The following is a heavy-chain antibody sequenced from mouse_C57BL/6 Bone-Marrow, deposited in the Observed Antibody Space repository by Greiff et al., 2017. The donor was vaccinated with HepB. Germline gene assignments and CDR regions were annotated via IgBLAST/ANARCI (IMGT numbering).Heavy chain of an antibody. CDR2: IYPENGDT. CDR3: TTWSSYAMDY. V-gene: IGHV14-4*01. J-gene: IGHJ4*01. D-gene: IGHD1-1*01. Sequence: EVQLQQSGAELVRPGASVKLSCTASGFNIKDDYMHWVKQRPEQGLEWIGWIYPENGDTEYASKFQGKATITADTSSNTAYLQLSSLTSEDTAVYYCTTWSSYAMDYWGQGTSVTVSS. CDR1: GFNIKDDY.